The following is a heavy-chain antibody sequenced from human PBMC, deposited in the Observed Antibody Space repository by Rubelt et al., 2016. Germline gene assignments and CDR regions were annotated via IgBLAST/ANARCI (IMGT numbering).Heavy chain of an antibody. CDR1: GFTFSSYW. Sequence: EVHLVESGGGLVPPGRSLRLSCAASGFTFSSYWMSWVRQAPGKGLEWVGRIKSKAAGGTTDYAAPVKGRFTISRDDSDGTLFLQMNCLKTEDTAVYYCVREPHFDYWVQGTLVTVSS. V-gene: IGHV3-15*01. J-gene: IGHJ4*02. CDR3: VREPHFDY. CDR2: IKSKAAGGTT.